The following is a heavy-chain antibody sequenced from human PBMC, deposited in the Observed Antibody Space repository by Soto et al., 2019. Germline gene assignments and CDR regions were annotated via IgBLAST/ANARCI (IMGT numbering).Heavy chain of an antibody. CDR2: INARNGNT. D-gene: IGHD3-3*01. V-gene: IGHV1-3*01. J-gene: IGHJ3*02. CDR3: ARGGGITIFGVNRSDAFDI. CDR1: GYTFTSYA. Sequence: QVQLVQSGAEVKKPGASVKVSCKASGYTFTSYAMHWVRQAPGQRLEWMGWINARNGNTKYSQKFQGRLTITRDTSASKAYMALSSLSSEDTAVDYCARGGGITIFGVNRSDAFDIWGQGTMVTVAS.